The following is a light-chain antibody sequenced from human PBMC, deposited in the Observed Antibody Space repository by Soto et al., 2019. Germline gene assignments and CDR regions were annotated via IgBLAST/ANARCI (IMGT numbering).Light chain of an antibody. CDR2: DAY. J-gene: IGKJ5*01. CDR1: QNIRSS. Sequence: TQSPASLSASPGERVTLSCRASQNIRSSLAWYQQRPGQAPRLLIYDAYNRATGIPPRFSGSGSGTDFTLTISSLEPEDSAVYYCQQRHMWPITFGQGTRLEIK. V-gene: IGKV3-11*01. CDR3: QQRHMWPIT.